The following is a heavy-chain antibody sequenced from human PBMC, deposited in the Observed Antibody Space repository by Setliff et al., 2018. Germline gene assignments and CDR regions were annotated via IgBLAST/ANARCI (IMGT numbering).Heavy chain of an antibody. D-gene: IGHD3-16*01. J-gene: IGHJ4*02. V-gene: IGHV3-7*01. CDR2: IKQDGSEK. CDR1: GFTFGDYA. CDR3: ARDGGEY. Sequence: GGSLRLSCTASGFTFGDYAMSWVRQAPGKGLEWVANIKQDGSEKYYVDSVKGRFTISRDNAKNSLYLQMNSLRAEDTAVYYCARDGGEYWGQGTLVTVSS.